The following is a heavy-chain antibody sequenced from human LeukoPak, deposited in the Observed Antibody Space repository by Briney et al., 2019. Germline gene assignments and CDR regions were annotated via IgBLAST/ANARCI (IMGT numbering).Heavy chain of an antibody. CDR1: GGSISSGSYY. Sequence: PSQTLSLTCTVSGGSISSGSYYWSWIRQPAGKGLEWIGRIYTSGSTNYNPSLKSRVTISVDTSKNQFSLKLSSVTAADTAVYYCARLVALSYMDVWGKGTTVTISS. CDR3: ARLVALSYMDV. CDR2: IYTSGST. J-gene: IGHJ6*03. V-gene: IGHV4-61*02.